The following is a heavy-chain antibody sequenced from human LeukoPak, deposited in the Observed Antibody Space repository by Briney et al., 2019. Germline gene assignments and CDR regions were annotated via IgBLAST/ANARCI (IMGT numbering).Heavy chain of an antibody. V-gene: IGHV1-58*01. CDR3: AAKDGFWSGYYAFDI. Sequence: SVKVSCKACGFTFTSSAVQWVRQACGQRLEWIGWIVVGSGNTNYAQKFQERVTITRDMSTSTAYMELSSLRSEDTDVYYCAAKDGFWSGYYAFDIWGQGTMVTVSS. D-gene: IGHD3-3*01. CDR1: GFTFTSSA. CDR2: IVVGSGNT. J-gene: IGHJ3*02.